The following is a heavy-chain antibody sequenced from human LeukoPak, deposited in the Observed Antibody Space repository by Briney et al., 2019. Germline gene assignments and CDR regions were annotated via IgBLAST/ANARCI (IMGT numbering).Heavy chain of an antibody. CDR2: IYSGGST. CDR3: ASGAGVAATYFDY. CDR1: GFTVSSNY. D-gene: IGHD2-15*01. J-gene: IGHJ4*02. V-gene: IGHV3-66*01. Sequence: PGGSLRLSCAASGFTVSSNYISWVRQAPGKGLEWVSVIYSGGSTYYADSVKGRFTISRDNSKNTLYLQMNSLRAEDTAVYYCASGAGVAATYFDYWGQGTLVTVSS.